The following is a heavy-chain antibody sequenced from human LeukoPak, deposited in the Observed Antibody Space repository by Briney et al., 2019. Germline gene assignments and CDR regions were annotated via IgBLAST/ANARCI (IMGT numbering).Heavy chain of an antibody. CDR3: ARADTAMVSSYFDY. Sequence: SETLSLTCAVYGGSFSGYYWSWIRQPPGKGLEWIGEINHSGSTNYNPPLKSRVTISVDTSKNQFSLQLSSVSAADPAVYCCARADTAMVSSYFDYWGQGTLVTVSS. CDR2: INHSGST. J-gene: IGHJ4*02. D-gene: IGHD5-18*01. CDR1: GGSFSGYY. V-gene: IGHV4-34*01.